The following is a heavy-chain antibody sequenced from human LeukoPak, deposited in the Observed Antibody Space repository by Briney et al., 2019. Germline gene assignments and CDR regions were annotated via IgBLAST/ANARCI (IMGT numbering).Heavy chain of an antibody. J-gene: IGHJ1*01. D-gene: IGHD5-18*01. CDR1: GGSISSGDYY. CDR2: IYYSGST. V-gene: IGHV4-30-4*08. Sequence: SETLSLTCTVSGGSISSGDYYWSWLRQPPGKGLEWIGYIYYSGSTYYNPSLKSRVSISLDTSKNQFSLKLSSVTAADTAVYYCARDTVDTAMVQHWGQGTLVTVSS. CDR3: ARDTVDTAMVQH.